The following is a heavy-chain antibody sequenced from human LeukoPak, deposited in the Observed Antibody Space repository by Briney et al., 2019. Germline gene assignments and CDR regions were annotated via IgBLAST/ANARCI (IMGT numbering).Heavy chain of an antibody. J-gene: IGHJ4*02. CDR2: INWNGGST. CDR3: ARDGKRHLGYCSGGRCYSGSFSDS. Sequence: GGSLRLSCAASVFTFDDYGMSWVRQAPGKGLKWVSGINWNGGSTGYADSVKGRFTISRDNAKNSLYLQMNSLRAEDTALYYCARDGKRHLGYCSGGRCYSGSFSDSWGQGTLVTVSS. CDR1: VFTFDDYG. D-gene: IGHD2-15*01. V-gene: IGHV3-20*04.